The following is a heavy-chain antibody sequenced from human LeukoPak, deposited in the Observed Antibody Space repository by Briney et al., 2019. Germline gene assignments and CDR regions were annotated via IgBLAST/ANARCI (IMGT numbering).Heavy chain of an antibody. CDR2: GYTSGST. Sequence: SETLSLTCSVSGGSIRSYYWSWIRQPAGKGLEWIGRGYTSGSTDYNPSLKSRVTMSVDTSKNQFSLKLTSVTAADTAVYYCARDRYCSSTSCSPGWFDPWGRGTLSPSPQ. V-gene: IGHV4-4*07. J-gene: IGHJ5*02. CDR3: ARDRYCSSTSCSPGWFDP. D-gene: IGHD2-2*01. CDR1: GGSIRSYY.